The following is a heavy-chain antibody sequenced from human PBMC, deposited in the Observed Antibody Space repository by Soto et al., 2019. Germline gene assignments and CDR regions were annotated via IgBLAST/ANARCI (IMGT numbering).Heavy chain of an antibody. J-gene: IGHJ5*02. V-gene: IGHV3-74*01. CDR3: ATVATNSYDWLDP. Sequence: GGSLRLSCAASGFTFSNYGMNWVRQAPGKGLEWVSAISGGTKTTYADSVKGRFTISRDNAKNTVYLQMNSLRAEDTAVYYCATVATNSYDWLDPWGQGTLVTVSS. CDR2: ISGGTKT. CDR1: GFTFSNYG. D-gene: IGHD5-12*01.